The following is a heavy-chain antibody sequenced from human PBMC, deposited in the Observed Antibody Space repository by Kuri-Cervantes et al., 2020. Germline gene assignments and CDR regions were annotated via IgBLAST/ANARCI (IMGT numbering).Heavy chain of an antibody. Sequence: ASVKVSCKASGYTFIAYYMHWVRQAPGQGLEWMGWINPNSGGTNYAQKFQGRVTMTRDTSISTAYMELSRLRSDDTAVYYCARGQYYYGSGSYYSYDAFDIWGQGTMVTVSS. V-gene: IGHV1-2*02. J-gene: IGHJ3*02. CDR2: INPNSGGT. CDR1: GYTFIAYY. CDR3: ARGQYYYGSGSYYSYDAFDI. D-gene: IGHD3-10*01.